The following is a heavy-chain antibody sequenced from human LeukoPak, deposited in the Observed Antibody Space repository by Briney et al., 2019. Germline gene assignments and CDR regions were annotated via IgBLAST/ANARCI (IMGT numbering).Heavy chain of an antibody. V-gene: IGHV4-59*02. D-gene: IGHD6-19*01. J-gene: IGHJ5*02. CDR2: IYYTGST. CDR1: GGSVSDYY. CDR3: ARDRIAVAGTNWFDP. Sequence: SETLSLTCTVSGGSVSDYYWSWIRQSPGKGLEWIGYIYYTGSTTYNPSLKSRVTISVDTSKNQFSLKLSSVTAADTAVYYCARDRIAVAGTNWFDPWGQGTLVTVSS.